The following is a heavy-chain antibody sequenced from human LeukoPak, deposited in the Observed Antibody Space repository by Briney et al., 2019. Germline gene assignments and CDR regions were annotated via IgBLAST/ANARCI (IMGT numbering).Heavy chain of an antibody. D-gene: IGHD3-3*01. CDR2: IQKDGSDK. V-gene: IGHV3-7*01. J-gene: IGHJ4*02. CDR1: GFTCSSYW. CDR3: ARDKSGTWGPDY. Sequence: GGSLRLSCAASGFTCSSYWMDWVRQAPGKGLEWVANIQKDGSDKYYVDSVKGRFTISRDNAKNSVYLQMNSLRAEDTAVYLCARDKSGTWGPDYCGQGTLVTVSS.